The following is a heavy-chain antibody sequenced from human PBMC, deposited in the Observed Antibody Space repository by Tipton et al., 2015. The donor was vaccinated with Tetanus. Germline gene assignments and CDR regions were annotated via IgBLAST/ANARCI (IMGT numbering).Heavy chain of an antibody. J-gene: IGHJ3*02. V-gene: IGHV4-61*08. CDR3: ASVYYRGRDRAFDI. CDR2: IYYLGNT. CDR1: GISVSTSDYY. D-gene: IGHD5-12*01. Sequence: GLVKPSETLSLTCTVSGISVSTSDYYWSWVRQPPGKELEWIGYIYYLGNTAYNPSLQSRVSMSVDTSKKQFSLKLSSVTAADTAVYYCASVYYRGRDRAFDIWGQGTMVSVSS.